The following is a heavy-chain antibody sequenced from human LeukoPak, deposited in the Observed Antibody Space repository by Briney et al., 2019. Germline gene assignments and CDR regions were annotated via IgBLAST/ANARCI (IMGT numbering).Heavy chain of an antibody. CDR3: AREDDFWSGARLYDY. J-gene: IGHJ4*02. CDR1: GFTFSSYA. CDR2: ISYDGSNK. D-gene: IGHD3-3*01. V-gene: IGHV3-30-3*01. Sequence: GGPLRLSCAASGFTFSSYAMHWVRQAPGKGLEWVAVISYDGSNKYYADSVKGRFTISRDNSKNTLYLQMNSLRAEDTAVYYCAREDDFWSGARLYDYWGQGTLVTVSS.